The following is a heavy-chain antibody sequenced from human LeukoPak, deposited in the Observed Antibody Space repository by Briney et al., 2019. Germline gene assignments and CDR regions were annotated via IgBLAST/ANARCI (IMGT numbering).Heavy chain of an antibody. CDR2: VYYSGST. D-gene: IGHD2-2*02. CDR3: ARGNTALGY. J-gene: IGHJ4*02. V-gene: IGHV4-39*07. CDR1: GGSISLSYYY. Sequence: PSETLPLTCSVSGGSISLSYYYWGWIRQPPGKALEWIGSVYYSGSTYYNPSLKSRVTISVDTSKNQFSLKLSSVTTADTAVYYCARGNTALGYWGQGTLVTVSS.